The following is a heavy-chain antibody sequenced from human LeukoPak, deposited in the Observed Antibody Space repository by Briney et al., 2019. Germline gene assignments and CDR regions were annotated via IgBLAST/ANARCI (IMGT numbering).Heavy chain of an antibody. Sequence: SQTLSLTCAISGDSVSINSAAWNWIRQSPSRGLEWLGRTYYRSKWYNDYAVSVKSRITINPDTSKNQFSLQLNSVTPEDTAVYYCARLVCSSTSCYTGIFDYWGQGTLVTVSS. CDR1: GDSVSINSAA. V-gene: IGHV6-1*01. J-gene: IGHJ4*02. CDR2: TYYRSKWYN. CDR3: ARLVCSSTSCYTGIFDY. D-gene: IGHD2-2*02.